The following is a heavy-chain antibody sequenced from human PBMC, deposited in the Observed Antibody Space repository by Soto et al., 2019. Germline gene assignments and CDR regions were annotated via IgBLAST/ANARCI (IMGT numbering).Heavy chain of an antibody. CDR1: GYLISSGYY. CDR3: ARDLSSGYGFYYFDY. D-gene: IGHD3-22*01. J-gene: IGHJ4*02. CDR2: IDYSGKT. Sequence: SETLSLTGSVSGYLISSGYYWGWVRQTPGKGLEWLGSIDYSGKTYKNPSLKSRVSASVDLSQNQFSLNLRSVTAAATAVYFCARDLSSGYGFYYFDYWGEGTRVTF. V-gene: IGHV4-38-2*02.